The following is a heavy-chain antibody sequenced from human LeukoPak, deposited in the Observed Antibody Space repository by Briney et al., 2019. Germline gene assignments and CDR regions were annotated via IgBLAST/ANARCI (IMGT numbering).Heavy chain of an antibody. CDR1: GFSLSTSGMC. D-gene: IGHD1-7*01. CDR3: ARIPGISRTGSCRGDY. V-gene: IGHV2-70*11. Sequence: CGPALVKPTQTLTLTCTFSGFSLSTSGMCVSLIRQPPGKALEWLARIDWDDDKYYSTSLKTRLTISKDTSKNQVVLTMTNMDPVDTATYYCARIPGISRTGSCRGDYWGQGTLVTVSS. J-gene: IGHJ4*02. CDR2: IDWDDDK.